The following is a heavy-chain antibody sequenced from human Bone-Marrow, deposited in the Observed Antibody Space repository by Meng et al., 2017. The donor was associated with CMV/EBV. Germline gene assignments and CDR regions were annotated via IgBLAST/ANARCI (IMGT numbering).Heavy chain of an antibody. V-gene: IGHV1-2*02. D-gene: IGHD2-2*01. CDR2: INPNSGGT. CDR3: ARGYCSSTSCYRASYAFDI. J-gene: IGHJ3*02. Sequence: ASVKVSCKASGYTFTGYYMHWVRQAPGQGLEWMGWINPNSGGTNYAQKFQGRVTMTRDTSISTAYMELSRLRSDDTAVYYCARGYCSSTSCYRASYAFDIWGQGTTVTVSS. CDR1: GYTFTGYY.